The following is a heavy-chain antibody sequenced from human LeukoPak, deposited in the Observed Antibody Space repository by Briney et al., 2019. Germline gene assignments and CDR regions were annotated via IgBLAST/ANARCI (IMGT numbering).Heavy chain of an antibody. CDR3: ARVEIRTPPFTIFGVVIMGYFDY. D-gene: IGHD3-3*01. Sequence: PSETLSLTCAVSGYSISRGYYWGWIRQPPGKGLEWIGSIYHSGSTYYNPSLKSRVTISVDTSKNQFSLKLSSVTAADTAVYYCARVEIRTPPFTIFGVVIMGYFDYWGQGTLVTASS. CDR1: GYSISRGYY. V-gene: IGHV4-38-2*01. J-gene: IGHJ4*02. CDR2: IYHSGST.